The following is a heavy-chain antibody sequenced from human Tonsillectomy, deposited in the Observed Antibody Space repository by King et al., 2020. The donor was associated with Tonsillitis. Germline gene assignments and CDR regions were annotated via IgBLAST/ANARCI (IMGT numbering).Heavy chain of an antibody. CDR3: ARTPTLVRRDGYNLAPQPLWYYFDY. Sequence: QLQESGPGLVKPSETLSLTCTVSGGSISSYYWSWIRQPPGKGLEWIGYIYYSGSTNYNPSLKSRVTISVDTSKNQFSLKLSSVTAADTAVYYCARTPTLVRRDGYNLAPQPLWYYFDYWGQGTLVTVSS. J-gene: IGHJ4*02. D-gene: IGHD5-24*01. CDR1: GGSISSYY. V-gene: IGHV4-59*01. CDR2: IYYSGST.